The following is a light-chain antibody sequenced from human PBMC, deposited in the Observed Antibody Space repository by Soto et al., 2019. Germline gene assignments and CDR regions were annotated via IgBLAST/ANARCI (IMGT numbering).Light chain of an antibody. V-gene: IGKV3-20*01. CDR1: QSVFNN. CDR3: QQYGGVPYT. Sequence: EIVMTQSPATLSVSPGERVSLSCRASQSVFNNLAWYQQKPGQAPRLLIYGASSGATGIPDRFSGSGSGTDFTLTISRLEPEDFAIYYCQQYGGVPYTFGQGTKLEIK. J-gene: IGKJ2*01. CDR2: GAS.